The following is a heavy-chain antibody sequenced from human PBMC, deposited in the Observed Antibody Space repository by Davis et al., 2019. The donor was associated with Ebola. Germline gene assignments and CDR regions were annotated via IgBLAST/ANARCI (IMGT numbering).Heavy chain of an antibody. D-gene: IGHD3-22*01. V-gene: IGHV3-73*01. CDR3: TLTYDSTDY. CDR1: GFTVSSNY. J-gene: IGHJ4*02. CDR2: IRSKANSYAT. Sequence: GESLKISCAASGFTVSSNYMSWVRQASGKGLEWVGRIRSKANSYATAYAASVKGRFTISRDDSKNTAYLQMNSLKTEDTAVYYCTLTYDSTDYWGQGTLVTVSS.